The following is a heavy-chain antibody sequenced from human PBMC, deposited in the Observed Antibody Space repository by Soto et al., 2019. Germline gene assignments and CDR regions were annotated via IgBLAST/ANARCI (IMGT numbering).Heavy chain of an antibody. CDR1: GFTFNSYV. Sequence: GSLRLSCAASGFTFNSYVMTWVRQAPGEGLEWVSSISRSGRGSAYYADSVKGRFTISRDNSENTLFLQMNNLRDEDTALYYCARGRYLDSSDYWVANLPFDHWGLGTLVTVSS. V-gene: IGHV3-23*01. J-gene: IGHJ4*02. D-gene: IGHD3-22*01. CDR2: ISRSGRGSA. CDR3: ARGRYLDSSDYWVANLPFDH.